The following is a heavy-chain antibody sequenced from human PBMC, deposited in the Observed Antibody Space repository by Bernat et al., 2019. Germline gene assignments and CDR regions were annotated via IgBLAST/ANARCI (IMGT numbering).Heavy chain of an antibody. V-gene: IGHV3-20*04. CDR3: ARDRRGYYDSSGPGYAFDI. CDR1: GFTFDDYG. Sequence: EVQLVESGGGVVRPGGSLRLSCAASGFTFDDYGMSWVRQAPGKGLEWVSGINWYGGSAGYADSVKGRFTISRDNAKNSLYLQMNSLRAEDTALYYFARDRRGYYDSSGPGYAFDIWGQGTMVTVSS. J-gene: IGHJ3*02. D-gene: IGHD3-22*01. CDR2: INWYGGSA.